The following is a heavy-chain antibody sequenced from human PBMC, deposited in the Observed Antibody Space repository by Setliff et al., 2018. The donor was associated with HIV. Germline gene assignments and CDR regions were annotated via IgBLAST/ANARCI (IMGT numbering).Heavy chain of an antibody. J-gene: IGHJ3*02. D-gene: IGHD6-13*01. CDR2: IYTSGNT. Sequence: SETLSLTCTVSGDSISGYYWSWIRQPPGKGLEWIGYIYTSGNTYYNPSLKSRAAISVDTSSNQFSLRLTSVTAADTAVYYCARDPGYKSTWYGVFDIWGQGTMVTVSS. CDR3: ARDPGYKSTWYGVFDI. V-gene: IGHV4-4*08. CDR1: GDSISGYY.